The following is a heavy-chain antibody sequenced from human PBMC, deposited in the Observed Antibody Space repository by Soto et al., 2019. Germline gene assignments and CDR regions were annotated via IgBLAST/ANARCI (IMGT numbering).Heavy chain of an antibody. CDR2: VIPIFGTA. Sequence: SVKVSCKASGGTFSSYAISWVRQAPGQGLEWMGGVIPIFGTANYAQKFQGRVTITADESTSTAYMELSSLRSEDTAVYYCARDTAVAAIADAFDIWGQGTMVTVSS. D-gene: IGHD6-19*01. CDR1: GGTFSSYA. V-gene: IGHV1-69*13. CDR3: ARDTAVAAIADAFDI. J-gene: IGHJ3*02.